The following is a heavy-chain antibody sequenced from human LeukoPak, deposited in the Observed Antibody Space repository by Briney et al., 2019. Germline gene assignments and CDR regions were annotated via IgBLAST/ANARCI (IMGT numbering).Heavy chain of an antibody. Sequence: GGPLRLSCAASGFTFSSYAMSCVRQAPGKGLEWVSAISGSGGSTYYADSVKGRFTISRDNSKNTLYLQMNSLKAEDTAVYYCAKDVDYYDSSFDFDYWGQGTLVTVSS. V-gene: IGHV3-23*01. D-gene: IGHD3-22*01. CDR1: GFTFSSYA. J-gene: IGHJ4*02. CDR3: AKDVDYYDSSFDFDY. CDR2: ISGSGGST.